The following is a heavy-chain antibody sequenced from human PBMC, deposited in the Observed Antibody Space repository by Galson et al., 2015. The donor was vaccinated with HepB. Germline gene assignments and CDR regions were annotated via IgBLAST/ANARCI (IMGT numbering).Heavy chain of an antibody. V-gene: IGHV3-30*04. CDR2: ISYDESNK. CDR3: ARGRFYRQELSPNGMDV. Sequence: SLRLSCAASGFTFSSYTMHWVRQAPGKGLEWVAAISYDESNKYYADPVKGRFTISRDNSKNTLFLQMNSLRAEDTAVYYCARGRFYRQELSPNGMDVWGQGTTVTVSS. D-gene: IGHD6-13*01. J-gene: IGHJ6*02. CDR1: GFTFSSYT.